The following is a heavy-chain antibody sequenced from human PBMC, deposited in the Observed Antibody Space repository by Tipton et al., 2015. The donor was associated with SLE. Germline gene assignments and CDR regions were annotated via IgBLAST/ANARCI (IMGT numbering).Heavy chain of an antibody. V-gene: IGHV4-39*01. J-gene: IGHJ4*02. CDR2: IYYSGST. Sequence: TLSLTCTVSGGSINSGDYYWVWIRQPPGKEPEWIGSIYYSGSTYYTPSLKSRVTTSGDTSKNQFSLSLYSVTVEDTAVYYCARQGTGFGSGRDDYWGQGILVTVSS. CDR1: GGSINSGDYY. D-gene: IGHD1-14*01. CDR3: ARQGTGFGSGRDDY.